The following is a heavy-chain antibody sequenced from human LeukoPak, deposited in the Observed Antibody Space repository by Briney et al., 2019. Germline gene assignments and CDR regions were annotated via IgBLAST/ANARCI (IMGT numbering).Heavy chain of an antibody. V-gene: IGHV4-61*02. CDR3: ARDSSGYYYLFDY. J-gene: IGHJ4*02. D-gene: IGHD3-22*01. Sequence: SQTLSLTCTVSGGSISSSSYYWSRIRQTAGKGLEWIGRIYTTGSTNYNPSLKSRVTMSVDTSKNQFSLKLSSVTAADTAVYYCARDSSGYYYLFDYWGQGTLVTVSS. CDR2: IYTTGST. CDR1: GGSISSSSYY.